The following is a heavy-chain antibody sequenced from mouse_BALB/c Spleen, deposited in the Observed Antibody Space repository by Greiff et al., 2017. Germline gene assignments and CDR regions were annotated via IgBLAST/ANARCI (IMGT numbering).Heavy chain of an antibody. J-gene: IGHJ4*01. CDR1: GFSLTSYG. CDR3: SRNYVTSLYAIDY. Sequence: VQLVESGPGLVQPSQSLSITCTVSGFSLTSYGVHWVRQSPGKGLEWMGVIWSGGSTDYNEAFISRMSISKENSKNQVFFKMNILQANDTAIYYSSRNYVTSLYAIDYWGQGTSVTVSS. CDR2: IWSGGST. D-gene: IGHD1-1*01. V-gene: IGHV2-2*02.